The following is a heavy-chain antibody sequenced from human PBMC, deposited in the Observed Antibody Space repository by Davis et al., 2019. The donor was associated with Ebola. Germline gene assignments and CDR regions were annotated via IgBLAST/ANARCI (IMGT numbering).Heavy chain of an antibody. CDR2: ISSSSSYI. J-gene: IGHJ6*02. CDR3: ARRNQGVTTFYYGMDV. V-gene: IGHV3-21*01. D-gene: IGHD4-11*01. CDR1: GFTFSSYS. Sequence: GESLKISCAASGFTFSSYSMNWVRQAPGKGLEWVSSISSSSSYIYYADSVKGRFNISRDNAKNSLYLQMNSLRDEDTAVYYCARRNQGVTTFYYGMDVWGQGTTVTVSS.